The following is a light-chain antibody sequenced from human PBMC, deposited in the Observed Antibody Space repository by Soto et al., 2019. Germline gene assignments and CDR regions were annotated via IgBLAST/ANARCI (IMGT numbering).Light chain of an antibody. CDR2: EVS. Sequence: QSALTQPPSASGSPGQSVTISCTGTSSDVGGYNYVSWYQQHPGKAPKLMIYEVSKRPSGVPDRFSGSKSGNTASLTVSGLQAEDEADYYCSSYAGSNAWVFGTGTKVT. CDR1: SSDVGGYNY. V-gene: IGLV2-8*01. J-gene: IGLJ1*01. CDR3: SSYAGSNAWV.